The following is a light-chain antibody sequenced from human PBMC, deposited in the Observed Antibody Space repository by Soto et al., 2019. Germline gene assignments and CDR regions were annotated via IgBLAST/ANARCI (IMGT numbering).Light chain of an antibody. Sequence: DIQMTQSPSSLSASVGDRVTITCRASQSISSYLLWYQQKPGTAPKLLICAASTLQSGVPSRFSGSGSGTDFTLTSSRLQPEDLATYYCQQSYNTPWTFGQGTKVEI. CDR2: AAS. J-gene: IGKJ1*01. V-gene: IGKV1-39*01. CDR1: QSISSY. CDR3: QQSYNTPWT.